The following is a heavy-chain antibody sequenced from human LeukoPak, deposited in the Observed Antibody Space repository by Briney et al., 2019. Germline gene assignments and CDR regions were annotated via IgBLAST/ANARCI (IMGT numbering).Heavy chain of an antibody. CDR1: GFTFSSYS. V-gene: IGHV3-21*01. J-gene: IGHJ4*02. CDR2: ISSSSSYI. D-gene: IGHD5-24*01. Sequence: SGGSLRLSCAASGFTFSSYSMNWVRQAPGKGLEWVSSISSSSSYIYYADSVKGRFTISRDNSKNTLYLQMNSLRAEDTAVYYCARDLGEMATTSLDYWGQGTLVTVSS. CDR3: ARDLGEMATTSLDY.